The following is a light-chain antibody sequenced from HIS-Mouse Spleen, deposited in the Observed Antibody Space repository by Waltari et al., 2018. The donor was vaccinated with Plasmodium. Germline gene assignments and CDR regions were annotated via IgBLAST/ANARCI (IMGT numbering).Light chain of an antibody. Sequence: SYELTQPLSVSAALGQTARITCGGNNIGSKNVHWYQQKPGQAPVLVIYRDSNRTSGIPERFSGSNSGNTATLTISRAQAGDEADYYCQVWDSSTVFGGGTKLTVL. CDR3: QVWDSSTV. CDR2: RDS. J-gene: IGLJ3*02. CDR1: NIGSKN. V-gene: IGLV3-9*01.